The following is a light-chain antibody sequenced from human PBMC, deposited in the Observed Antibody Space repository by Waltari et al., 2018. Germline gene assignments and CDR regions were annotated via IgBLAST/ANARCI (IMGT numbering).Light chain of an antibody. J-gene: IGKJ1*01. CDR2: AAS. CDR3: QKYDRLPAT. Sequence: EIVLTQSPGTLSLSPGERATLSCRASQSIGKYLVWYQQKPGQAPRLLMYAASTRATGIPDRFSGSGSGTDFSLTISRLEPEDCAVYYCQKYDRLPATFGQGTKVEIK. V-gene: IGKV3-20*01. CDR1: QSIGKY.